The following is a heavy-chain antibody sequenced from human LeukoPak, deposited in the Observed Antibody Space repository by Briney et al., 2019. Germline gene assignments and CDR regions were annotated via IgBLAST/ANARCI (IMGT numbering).Heavy chain of an antibody. CDR3: ARAGGYSLNWFDP. D-gene: IGHD5-24*01. CDR1: GGPFSIYY. J-gene: IGHJ5*02. CDR2: INHSGST. V-gene: IGHV4-34*01. Sequence: KPSETLSLTCTVYGGPFSIYYWTWIRQPPGKGLEWIGEINHSGSTNYNPSLKSRVTISVDTSKNQFSLNLNSVTAADTAVYYCARAGGYSLNWFDPWGQGTLVIVSS.